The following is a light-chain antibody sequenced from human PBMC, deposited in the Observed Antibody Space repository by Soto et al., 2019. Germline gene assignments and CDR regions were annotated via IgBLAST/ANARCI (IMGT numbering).Light chain of an antibody. Sequence: DIQMTQSPSTLSASVGDRVTITCRASQSISSWLAWYQQKPGKAPKLLIYDASSLESGVPSRFSGSGSGTEFTLTISSLQPEDVATYYCQKYNSVPLTFGGGTKVDIK. V-gene: IGKV1-5*01. J-gene: IGKJ4*01. CDR1: QSISSW. CDR2: DAS. CDR3: QKYNSVPLT.